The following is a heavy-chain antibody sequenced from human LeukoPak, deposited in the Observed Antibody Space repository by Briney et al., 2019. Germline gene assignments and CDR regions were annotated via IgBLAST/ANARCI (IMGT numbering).Heavy chain of an antibody. D-gene: IGHD3-3*01. J-gene: IGHJ4*02. V-gene: IGHV4-59*08. CDR2: IYYSGST. Sequence: PSETLSLTCTVSGGSISSYYWSWIRQPPGKGLEWIGYIYYSGSTNYNPSLKSRVTISVDTSKNQFSLKLSSVTAADTAVYYCARGGDYDFWSGYYTFDYWGQGTLVTVSS. CDR1: GGSISSYY. CDR3: ARGGDYDFWSGYYTFDY.